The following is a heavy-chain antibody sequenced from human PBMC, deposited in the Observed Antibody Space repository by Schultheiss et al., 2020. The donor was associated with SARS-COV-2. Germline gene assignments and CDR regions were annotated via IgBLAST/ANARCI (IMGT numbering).Heavy chain of an antibody. CDR2: TYYRSKWYN. D-gene: IGHD1-26*01. CDR3: ARDFPGSEETPRVGARGFDY. V-gene: IGHV6-1*01. CDR1: GDSVSSNSAA. Sequence: SQTLSLTCAISGDSVSSNSAAWNWIRQSPSRGLEWLGRTYYRSKWYNDYAVSVKSRITINPDTSKNQFSLQLNSVTPEDTAVYYCARDFPGSEETPRVGARGFDYWGQGTLVTVSS. J-gene: IGHJ4*02.